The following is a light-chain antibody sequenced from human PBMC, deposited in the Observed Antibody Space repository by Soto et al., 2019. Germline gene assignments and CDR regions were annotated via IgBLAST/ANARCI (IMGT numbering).Light chain of an antibody. V-gene: IGLV2-23*01. CDR2: EGS. CDR3: CSYARSSTYV. Sequence: QSALTQPASLSGSPGQSITISCTGTSSDVGTYNLVSWYQQHPGKAPKLMIFEGSKRPSGVSNRFSGSKSGNTASLTISGLQAEDEADYYCCSYARSSTYVFGTGTKVTVL. CDR1: SSDVGTYNL. J-gene: IGLJ1*01.